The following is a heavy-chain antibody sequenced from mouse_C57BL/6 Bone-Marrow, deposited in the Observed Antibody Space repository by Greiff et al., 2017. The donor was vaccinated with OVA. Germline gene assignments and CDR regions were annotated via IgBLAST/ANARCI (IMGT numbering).Heavy chain of an antibody. CDR3: GKRDEGKDVVSY. CDR2: IWRGGST. J-gene: IGHJ3*01. V-gene: IGHV2-5*01. D-gene: IGHD1-1*02. CDR1: GFSLTSYG. Sequence: QVQLQQSGPGLVLPSQCLSLTCTVSGFSLTSYGVHWVRQSPGKGLEWLGVIWRGGSTDYNEAFMYRLSITKDDSKSQVFFIMNSRQADDTAIYYCGKRDEGKDVVSYGGQGTLVTVSA.